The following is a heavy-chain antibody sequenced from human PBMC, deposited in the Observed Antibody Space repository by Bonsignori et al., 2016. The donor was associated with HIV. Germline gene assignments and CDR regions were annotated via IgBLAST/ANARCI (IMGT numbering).Heavy chain of an antibody. J-gene: IGHJ3*02. CDR3: RGAAAGTGPHAFDI. Sequence: WIRQPPGKGLEWVSGISWNSGSIGYADSVKGRFTISRDNAKNSLYLQMNSLRAEDTALYYCRGAAAGTGPHAFDIWGQGTMVTVSS. CDR2: ISWNSGSI. D-gene: IGHD6-13*01. V-gene: IGHV3-9*01.